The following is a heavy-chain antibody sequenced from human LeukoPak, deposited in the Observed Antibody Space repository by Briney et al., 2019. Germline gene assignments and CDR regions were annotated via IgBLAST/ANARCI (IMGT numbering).Heavy chain of an antibody. Sequence: PSETLSLTCAVYGGSFSGYYWSWIRQPPGKGLEWIGEINHSGSTNYNPSLKSRVTISVDTSKNQFSLKLSSVTAADTAVYYCARREGFWSSTYYYYYYGMDVWGQGTTVTVSS. J-gene: IGHJ6*02. CDR3: ARREGFWSSTYYYYYYGMDV. V-gene: IGHV4-34*01. CDR1: GGSFSGYY. CDR2: INHSGST. D-gene: IGHD2-2*01.